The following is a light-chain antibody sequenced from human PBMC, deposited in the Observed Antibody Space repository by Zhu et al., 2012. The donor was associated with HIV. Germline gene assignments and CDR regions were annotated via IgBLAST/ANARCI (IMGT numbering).Light chain of an antibody. CDR1: QSVSSNY. V-gene: IGKV3-20*01. J-gene: IGKJ4*01. CDR2: GAS. Sequence: EIVLTQSPGTLSLSPGERATLSCRASQSVSSNYLAWYQQKPGQAPRLLIYGASSRATGIPDRFSGSGFGTDFTLTIGRLEPEDFAVYYCQQYGSSPTFGGGTKVEIK. CDR3: QQYGSSPT.